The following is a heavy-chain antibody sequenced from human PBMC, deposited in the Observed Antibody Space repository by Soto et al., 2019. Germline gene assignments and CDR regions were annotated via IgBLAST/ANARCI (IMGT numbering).Heavy chain of an antibody. V-gene: IGHV3-7*01. Sequence: EVQLVESGGGLVQPGGSLRLSCAASGFTFRTYWMNWVRQAPGKGLEWVANIKGDGSEKYYVDPVKGRFTISRDNARNSLYLQMNSLRAEDTAVYYRATSLIRGQGALVTVSS. CDR2: IKGDGSEK. D-gene: IGHD6-6*01. J-gene: IGHJ4*02. CDR1: GFTFRTYW. CDR3: ATSLI.